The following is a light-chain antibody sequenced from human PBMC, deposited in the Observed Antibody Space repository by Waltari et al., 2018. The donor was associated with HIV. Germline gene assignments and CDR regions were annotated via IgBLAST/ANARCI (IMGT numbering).Light chain of an antibody. CDR1: SGHSDYA. CDR3: QTWDTGIIM. J-gene: IGLJ3*02. V-gene: IGLV4-69*01. CDR2: LNKYGSH. Sequence: QPVVTQSPSAAASLGASVKLTCTLSSGHSDYAIAWHQQHPQKGPRYLMRLNKYGSHYKGDGIPDRFSGSSSGAERYLSIASLQSGDETDYYCQTWDTGIIMFGGGTKLTVL.